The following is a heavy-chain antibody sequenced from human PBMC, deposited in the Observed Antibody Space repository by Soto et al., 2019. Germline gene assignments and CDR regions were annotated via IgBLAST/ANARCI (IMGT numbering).Heavy chain of an antibody. CDR2: IYYSGST. Sequence: SETLSLTCAVSGGSISSGGYSWSWIRQPPGKGLEWIGYIYYSGSTNYNPSLKSRVTISVDTSKNQFSLKLSSVTAADTAVYYCARHKYSSSWYLDYWGQGTLVTVSS. D-gene: IGHD6-13*01. J-gene: IGHJ4*02. CDR3: ARHKYSSSWYLDY. V-gene: IGHV4-61*08. CDR1: GGSISSGGYS.